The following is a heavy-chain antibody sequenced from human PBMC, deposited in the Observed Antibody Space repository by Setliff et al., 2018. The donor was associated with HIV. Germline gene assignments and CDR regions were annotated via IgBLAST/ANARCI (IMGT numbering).Heavy chain of an antibody. J-gene: IGHJ2*01. CDR1: GISFGNHW. V-gene: IGHV3-21*04. D-gene: IGHD3-22*01. CDR3: AKYQDSSPIRCFDL. CDR2: LSGDSNHI. Sequence: GGSLRLSCGASGISFGNHWMYWVRQAPGKGLEWVSSLSGDSNHIYYADSVNGRFTISRDNAKNSLYLQMNSLRVEDTATYYCAKYQDSSPIRCFDLWGRGTLVTVSS.